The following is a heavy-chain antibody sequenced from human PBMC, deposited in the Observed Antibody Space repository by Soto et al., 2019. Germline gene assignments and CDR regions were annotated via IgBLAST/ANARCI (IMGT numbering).Heavy chain of an antibody. J-gene: IGHJ6*02. CDR1: GFTFSSYE. CDR2: ISSSGSTI. Sequence: GGSLRLSCAASGFTFSSYEMNWVRQAPGKGLEWVSYISSSGSTIYYADSVKGRFTISRDNAKNSLYLQMNSLRAKDTAVYYCARDIYGMDVWGQGTTVTVSS. V-gene: IGHV3-48*03. CDR3: ARDIYGMDV.